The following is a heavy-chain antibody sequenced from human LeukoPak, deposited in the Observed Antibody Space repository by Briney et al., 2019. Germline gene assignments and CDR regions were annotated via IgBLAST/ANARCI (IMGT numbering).Heavy chain of an antibody. V-gene: IGHV4-34*01. CDR2: INHSGST. CDR1: GGSFSGYY. Sequence: PSETLSLTCAVYGGSFSGYYWSWIRQPPGKGLEWIGEINHSGSTNYNPSLKSRVTISVDTSKNQFSLKLSSVTAADTAVYYCARLTYSSPIDYWGQGTLVTVSS. J-gene: IGHJ4*02. CDR3: ARLTYSSPIDY. D-gene: IGHD6-13*01.